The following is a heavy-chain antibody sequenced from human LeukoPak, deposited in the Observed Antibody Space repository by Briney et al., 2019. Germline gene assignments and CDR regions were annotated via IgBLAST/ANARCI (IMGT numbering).Heavy chain of an antibody. Sequence: ASVMVSCKAAGNSFTSYGINRVRQATGQGLEWMGRTNPNSGNTGYAQKFQGRVTMTRNTSISTAYMELSSLRSEDTAVYYCARVTYDFWSKYYFDYWGQGTLVTVSS. CDR1: GNSFTSYG. CDR3: ARVTYDFWSKYYFDY. CDR2: TNPNSGNT. V-gene: IGHV1-8*01. D-gene: IGHD3-3*01. J-gene: IGHJ4*02.